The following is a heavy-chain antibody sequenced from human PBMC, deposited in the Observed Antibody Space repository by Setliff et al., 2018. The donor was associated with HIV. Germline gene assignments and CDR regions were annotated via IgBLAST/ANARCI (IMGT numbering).Heavy chain of an antibody. Sequence: SETLSLTCTVSGGSISSYYWNWIRQPPGKGLRWIGYIYYSGSTNYNPSLKSRVTISVDTSKNQFSLKLSSVTAADTAVYYCARNPCSGGSCPDAFDIWGQGTMVTVSS. V-gene: IGHV4-59*01. CDR3: ARNPCSGGSCPDAFDI. CDR1: GGSISSYY. CDR2: IYYSGST. J-gene: IGHJ3*02. D-gene: IGHD2-15*01.